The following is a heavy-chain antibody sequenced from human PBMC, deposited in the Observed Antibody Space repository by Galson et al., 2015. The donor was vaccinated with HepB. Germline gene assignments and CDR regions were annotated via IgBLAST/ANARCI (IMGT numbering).Heavy chain of an antibody. Sequence: SLRLSCAASTLIFSTYSMNWVRQAPGKGLEWVSYISSSSTTIYYADSVKGRFTISRDNAKNSLYLQMNSLRAEDTALYYCAKDRYSGYGYYYYYGMDVWGQGTLVTVSS. CDR1: TLIFSTYS. J-gene: IGHJ6*02. D-gene: IGHD5-12*01. V-gene: IGHV3-48*04. CDR3: AKDRYSGYGYYYYYGMDV. CDR2: ISSSSTTI.